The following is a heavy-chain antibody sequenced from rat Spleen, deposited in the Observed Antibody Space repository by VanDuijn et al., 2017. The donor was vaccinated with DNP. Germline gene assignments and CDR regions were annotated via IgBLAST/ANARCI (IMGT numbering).Heavy chain of an antibody. CDR2: ISYDGSDT. D-gene: IGHD1-4*01. Sequence: EVQLVESGGGLVQPGRSLKLSCAASGFTFSNYYMAWVRQAPKKGPEWVATISYDGSDTYYRDSVKGRFTFSRDNAKSTLYLQMDSLRSEDTATYYCARHVPGYNVMDAWGQGTSVTVSS. J-gene: IGHJ4*01. CDR1: GFTFSNYY. V-gene: IGHV5-7*01. CDR3: ARHVPGYNVMDA.